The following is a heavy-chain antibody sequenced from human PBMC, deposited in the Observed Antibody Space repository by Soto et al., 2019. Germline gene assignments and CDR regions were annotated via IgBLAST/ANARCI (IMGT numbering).Heavy chain of an antibody. CDR3: AWELTVDAFDI. Sequence: GASVKVSCKASGGTFSSYAISWVRQAPGQGLEWMGGIIPIFGTANYAQKFQGRVTITADESTSTAYMELSSLRSEDTAVYYCAWELTVDAFDIWGQGTMVTVSS. CDR1: GGTFSSYA. D-gene: IGHD4-4*01. J-gene: IGHJ3*02. CDR2: IIPIFGTA. V-gene: IGHV1-69*13.